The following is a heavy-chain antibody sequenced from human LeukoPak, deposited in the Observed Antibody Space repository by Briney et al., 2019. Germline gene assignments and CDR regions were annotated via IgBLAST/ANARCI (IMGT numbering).Heavy chain of an antibody. D-gene: IGHD2-15*01. J-gene: IGHJ4*02. CDR2: IRYDVSNK. CDR3: ATGRVGSGPFDY. Sequence: GGSLRLSCVVSGFTFSSYDMHWVRQAPGKGLEWVAFIRYDVSNKDHADSVKGRFTISRDNSKKTLYLQMNSLRAEDTAVYYCATGRVGSGPFDYWGQGTLVTVSS. V-gene: IGHV3-30*02. CDR1: GFTFSSYD.